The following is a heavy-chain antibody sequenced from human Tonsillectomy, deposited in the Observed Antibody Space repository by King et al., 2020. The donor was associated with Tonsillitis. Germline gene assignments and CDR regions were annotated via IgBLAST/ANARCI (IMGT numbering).Heavy chain of an antibody. J-gene: IGHJ4*02. CDR1: GGSVSRGSYY. CDR2: IYYSGST. Sequence: VQLQESGPGLVKPSETLSLTCTVSGGSVSRGSYYWSWLRQPPGKGLECIGYIYYSGSTNYNPSLKSRVTISVDTSKNQFSLKLSSVTAADTAVYYCAREPTVGATYYFDYWGQGTLVTVSS. D-gene: IGHD1-26*01. CDR3: AREPTVGATYYFDY. V-gene: IGHV4-61*01.